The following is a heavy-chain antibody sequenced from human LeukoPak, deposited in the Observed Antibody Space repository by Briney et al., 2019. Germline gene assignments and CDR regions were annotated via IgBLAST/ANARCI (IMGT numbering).Heavy chain of an antibody. D-gene: IGHD3-22*01. J-gene: IGHJ4*02. V-gene: IGHV3-49*04. CDR1: SFTLGGFA. CDR3: TRSTPYYYDSSGYYQNFVY. Sequence: GRSLRNSCTGSSFTLGGFAMRCVRQAPGKGLEWVGFIRSKAYGGITEYAASVKGRFTISRDDSKSIAYLQMNSLKTEDTAVYYCTRSTPYYYDSSGYYQNFVYWGQGTLVTVSS. CDR2: IRSKAYGGIT.